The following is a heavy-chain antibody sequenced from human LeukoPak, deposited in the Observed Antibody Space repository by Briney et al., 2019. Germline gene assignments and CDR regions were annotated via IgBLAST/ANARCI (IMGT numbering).Heavy chain of an antibody. CDR1: GGSISSHY. J-gene: IGHJ5*02. V-gene: IGHV4-4*07. CDR3: ARGTYYYDSSGYPVWGFDP. D-gene: IGHD3-22*01. Sequence: SETLSVTCTVSGGSISSHYWSWIRQPAGKGLEWIGCIYTSGSTNYNPSLKSRVTMSVDTSKNQFSLKLSSVTAADTAVYYCARGTYYYDSSGYPVWGFDPWGQGTLVTVSS. CDR2: IYTSGST.